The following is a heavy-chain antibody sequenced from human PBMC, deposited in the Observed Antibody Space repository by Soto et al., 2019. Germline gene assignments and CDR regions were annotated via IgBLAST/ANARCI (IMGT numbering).Heavy chain of an antibody. V-gene: IGHV3-74*01. J-gene: IGHJ4*02. Sequence: EVQLVESGGGLVQPGESLRLSCAASGFTFSNYWMHWVRQAPGKGLVWVSRIDSDGSRITYADFVKGRFTISRDNAKNTVYLHMSSLTAEDTAVSYCVRTSLVVAVATREDFWGQGTLVTVSS. CDR2: IDSDGSRI. D-gene: IGHD2-15*01. CDR1: GFTFSNYW. CDR3: VRTSLVVAVATREDF.